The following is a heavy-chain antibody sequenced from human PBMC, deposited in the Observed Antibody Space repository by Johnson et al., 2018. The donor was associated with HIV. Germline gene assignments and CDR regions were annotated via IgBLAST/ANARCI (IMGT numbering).Heavy chain of an antibody. V-gene: IGHV3-30*03. CDR3: ASATVMATLSLGPWYPFDI. CDR2: ISYDGSNK. J-gene: IGHJ3*02. D-gene: IGHD5-24*01. CDR1: GFTFSSYV. Sequence: QVQLVESGGGVVQPGRSLRLSCAASGFTFSSYVMHWVRQAPGKGLEWVALISYDGSNKYYADSLKGRFTISRDNSKSTLYLQINSLRAEDTAVYYCASATVMATLSLGPWYPFDIWGQGTMVTVSS.